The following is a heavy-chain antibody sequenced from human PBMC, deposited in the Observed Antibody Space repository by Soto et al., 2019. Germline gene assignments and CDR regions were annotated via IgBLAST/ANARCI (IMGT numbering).Heavy chain of an antibody. V-gene: IGHV4-31*03. CDR3: ARVCGGDCHYGMDV. CDR1: GGSISSGGYY. D-gene: IGHD2-21*02. CDR2: IYYSGST. J-gene: IGHJ6*02. Sequence: QVQLQESGPGLVKPSQTLSLTCTVSGGSISSGGYYWTWIRQHPGKGLEWIGYIYYSGSTYYNPSLKSRVTISVDTSKNQFPLKLSSVTAADTAVYYCARVCGGDCHYGMDVWGQGTTVTVSS.